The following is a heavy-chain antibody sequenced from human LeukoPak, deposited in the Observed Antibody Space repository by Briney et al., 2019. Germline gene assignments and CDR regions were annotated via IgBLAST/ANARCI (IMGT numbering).Heavy chain of an antibody. CDR3: VRDQGTWEYNH. J-gene: IGHJ5*02. V-gene: IGHV3-48*03. Sequence: GGSLRLSCASSGFIFSIYEMNWVRQARGKGLEWGSYINAGGSSTFYAGSVKGRFTISRDNAKNSLYLQMNTLRADDTAVYYCVRDQGTWEYNHWGQGTLVTVSS. D-gene: IGHD1-1*01. CDR1: GFIFSIYE. CDR2: INAGGSST.